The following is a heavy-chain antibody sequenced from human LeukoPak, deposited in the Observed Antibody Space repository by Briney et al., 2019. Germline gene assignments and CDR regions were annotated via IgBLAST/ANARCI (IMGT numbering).Heavy chain of an antibody. J-gene: IGHJ4*02. D-gene: IGHD1-26*01. Sequence: PSETLSLTCTVSGGSISSYYWSWIRQPPGKGLEWIGYIYYSGSTNYNPSLKSRVTISVDTSKNQFSLKLSSVTAADTAVYYCARSPQWELRVDYWGQGTLVTVSS. V-gene: IGHV4-59*01. CDR3: ARSPQWELRVDY. CDR2: IYYSGST. CDR1: GGSISSYY.